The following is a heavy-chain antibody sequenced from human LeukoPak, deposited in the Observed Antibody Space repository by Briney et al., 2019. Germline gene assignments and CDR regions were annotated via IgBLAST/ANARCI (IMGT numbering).Heavy chain of an antibody. CDR1: GFTFSSYG. CDR3: AKDCTVTYFDY. V-gene: IGHV3-30*02. D-gene: IGHD4-11*01. CDR2: IRYHGSNK. Sequence: PGGSLRLSCAASGFTFSSYGMHWVRQAPGKGLELVAFIRYHGSNKYYADSVKGRFTISRDNSKSTLYLQMNSLRAEDTAVYYCAKDCTVTYFDYWGQGTLVTVSS. J-gene: IGHJ4*02.